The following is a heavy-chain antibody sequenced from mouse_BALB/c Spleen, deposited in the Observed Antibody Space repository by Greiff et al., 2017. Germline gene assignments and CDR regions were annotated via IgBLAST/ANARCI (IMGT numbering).Heavy chain of an antibody. V-gene: IGHV5-6-5*01. Sequence: EVKLVESGGGLVKPGGSLKLSCAASGFTFSSYAMSWVRQTPEKRLEWVASISSGGSTYYPDSVKGRFTISRDNARNILYLQMSSLRSEDTAMYYCARFYGYDGGYYFDYWGQGTTLTVSS. D-gene: IGHD2-2*01. CDR2: ISSGGST. CDR3: ARFYGYDGGYYFDY. CDR1: GFTFSSYA. J-gene: IGHJ2*01.